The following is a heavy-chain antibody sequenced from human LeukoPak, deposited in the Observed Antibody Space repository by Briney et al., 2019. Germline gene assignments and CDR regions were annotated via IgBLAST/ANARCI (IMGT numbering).Heavy chain of an antibody. J-gene: IGHJ6*02. Sequence: PGGSLRLSCVVSGITLSNYAMSWVRQAPGKGLVWVSRINSDGSSTSYADSVKGRFTISRDNAKNTLYLQMNSLRAEDTAVYYCARGRHYGMDVWGQGTTVTVSS. V-gene: IGHV3-74*01. CDR3: ARGRHYGMDV. CDR1: GITLSNYA. CDR2: INSDGSST.